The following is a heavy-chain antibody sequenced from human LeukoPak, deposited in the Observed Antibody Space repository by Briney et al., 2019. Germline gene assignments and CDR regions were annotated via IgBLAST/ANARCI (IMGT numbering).Heavy chain of an antibody. Sequence: PSETLSLTCTVSGDSISSYYWTWIRQPPGKGLEWIGYISYSGKTNYNPSLKSRVTISPDTSKNQFSLKLSSVTTADTAVYYCARVSPIAVAGSSYYYAMGVWGQGTTVTVSS. J-gene: IGHJ6*02. V-gene: IGHV4-59*12. CDR2: ISYSGKT. CDR1: GDSISSYY. CDR3: ARVSPIAVAGSSYYYAMGV. D-gene: IGHD6-19*01.